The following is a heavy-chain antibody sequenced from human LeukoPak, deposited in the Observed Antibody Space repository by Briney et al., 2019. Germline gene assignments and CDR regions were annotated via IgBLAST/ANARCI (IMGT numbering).Heavy chain of an antibody. CDR3: ARLSYGGKFDY. D-gene: IGHD5-18*01. V-gene: IGHV1-69*05. CDR2: IIPIFGTA. CDR1: GVTFSSYA. J-gene: IGHJ4*02. Sequence: SVKVSCKASGVTFSSYAISWVRQAPGQGLEWMGGIIPIFGTANYAQKFQGRVTITTDESTSTAYMELSSLRSEDTAVYYCARLSYGGKFDYWGQGTLVTVSS.